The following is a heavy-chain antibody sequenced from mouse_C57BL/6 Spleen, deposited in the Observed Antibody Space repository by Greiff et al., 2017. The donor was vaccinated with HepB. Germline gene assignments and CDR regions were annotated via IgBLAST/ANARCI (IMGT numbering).Heavy chain of an antibody. J-gene: IGHJ4*01. CDR1: GYSFTGYY. D-gene: IGHD1-1*01. CDR2: INPSTGGT. V-gene: IGHV1-43*01. CDR3: ARSPYFY. Sequence: EVQLQESGPGLVQPGASVKISCTASGYSFTGYYMHWVQQSSEKRLEWIGEINPSTGGTSSNQKFKGKATLTIDKSSSTAYMQLESLTSEDSAVYYCARSPYFYWGQGTSVTVSS.